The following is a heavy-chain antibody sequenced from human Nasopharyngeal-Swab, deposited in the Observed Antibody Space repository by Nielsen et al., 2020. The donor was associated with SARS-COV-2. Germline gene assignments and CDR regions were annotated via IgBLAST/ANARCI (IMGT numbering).Heavy chain of an antibody. CDR2: ISHSGST. D-gene: IGHD3-10*01. V-gene: IGHV4-39*01. Sequence: GSLRLSCAVSGGSVSSASSAWGWFRLPPGKGLEWIATISHSGSTFSNPSLQSRITISVDASKNQFSLRLNSMTAADTAVYYCARQLSGNYQAYFDFWGQGSLAAVSS. CDR3: ARQLSGNYQAYFDF. J-gene: IGHJ4*02. CDR1: GGSVSSASSA.